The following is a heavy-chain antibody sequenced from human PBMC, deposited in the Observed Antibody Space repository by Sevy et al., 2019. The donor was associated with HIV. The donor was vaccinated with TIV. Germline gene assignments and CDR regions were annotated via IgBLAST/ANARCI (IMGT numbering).Heavy chain of an antibody. CDR1: GFTFSSYA. Sequence: GGSLRLSCAASGFTFSSYAMSCVRQAPGKGLEWVSAISGSGISTYYADSVKGRFTISRDNSKNTLYLQMNNLRAEDTAVFYCAKGIGYSGYETDYWGQGTLVTVSS. CDR2: ISGSGIST. CDR3: AKGIGYSGYETDY. V-gene: IGHV3-23*01. J-gene: IGHJ4*02. D-gene: IGHD5-12*01.